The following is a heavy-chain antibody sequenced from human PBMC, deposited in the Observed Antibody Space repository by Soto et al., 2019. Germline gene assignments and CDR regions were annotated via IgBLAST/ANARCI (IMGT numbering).Heavy chain of an antibody. CDR3: ARVERGTATTVVDDFDI. D-gene: IGHD1-1*01. Sequence: QVQLQQWGAGLLKPSETLSLTCAVYGGFVTSGSYYWSWIRQPPGKGLEWIGEMSHSGGTHFNPSFKRRVTISVDTSKNQFTLKMSSVTAADTALYYCARVERGTATTVVDDFDIWGPGTMVTVSS. J-gene: IGHJ3*02. CDR2: MSHSGGT. CDR1: GGFVTSGSYY. V-gene: IGHV4-34*01.